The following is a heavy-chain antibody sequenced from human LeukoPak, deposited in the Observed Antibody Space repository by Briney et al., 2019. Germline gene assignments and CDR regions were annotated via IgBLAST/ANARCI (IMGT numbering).Heavy chain of an antibody. CDR2: ISSRSSYI. Sequence: VGSLRLSCAASGFTFSTYTMNWVRQAPGKGLEWVSSISSRSSYIYYADSVKGRFTISRDNAKNSLYLQMNSLRAEDTAVYHCARDRLLEDRDYSYYYYMDVWGKGTTVTVSS. D-gene: IGHD1-1*01. CDR3: ARDRLLEDRDYSYYYYMDV. CDR1: GFTFSTYT. V-gene: IGHV3-21*01. J-gene: IGHJ6*03.